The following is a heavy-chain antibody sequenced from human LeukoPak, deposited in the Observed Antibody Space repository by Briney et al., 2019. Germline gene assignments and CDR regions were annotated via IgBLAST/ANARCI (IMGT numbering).Heavy chain of an antibody. V-gene: IGHV3-30*04. CDR3: AKVGSSSWYDPNWFDP. CDR2: ISYDGSNE. J-gene: IGHJ5*02. D-gene: IGHD6-13*01. Sequence: GRSLRLSCAASGFTFSSYVMHWVRQAPGKGLEWVAIISYDGSNEYYADSVKGRFTISRDNSKNTLYLQMNSLRAEDTAVYYCAKVGSSSWYDPNWFDPWGQGTLVTVSS. CDR1: GFTFSSYV.